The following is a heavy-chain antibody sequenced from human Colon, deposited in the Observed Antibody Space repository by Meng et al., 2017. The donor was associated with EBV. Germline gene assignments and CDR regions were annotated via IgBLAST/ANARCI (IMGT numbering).Heavy chain of an antibody. J-gene: IGHJ4*02. CDR1: GGSISSGNHY. CDR2: IYYSGST. D-gene: IGHD1-7*01. V-gene: IGHV4-31*03. CDR3: GRDQGRELINH. Sequence: QVQLQESGPGLVKPSXXVSLTCPVSGGSISSGNHYWSWIRQHPGKGLEYIGYIYYSGSTYYNPSLKSRVIISVDTSKNQFSLRLNSVTAADTAVYYCGRDQGRELINHWGQGTLVTVSS.